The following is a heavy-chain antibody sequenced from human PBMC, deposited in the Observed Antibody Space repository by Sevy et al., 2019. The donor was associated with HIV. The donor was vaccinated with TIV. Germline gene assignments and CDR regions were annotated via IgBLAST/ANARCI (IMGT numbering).Heavy chain of an antibody. CDR2: IRYDGSNK. D-gene: IGHD3-10*01. V-gene: IGHV3-30*02. Sequence: GGSLRLSCVASGFTFSSYGMHWVRQAPGKGLEWVASIRYDGSNKYYADSVKGRFTICRDNSKNTLYLQMNSLRAEDTAEYYGAKDGEYYSSGWCAFDIWGQGTMVTVSS. CDR3: AKDGEYYSSGWCAFDI. CDR1: GFTFSSYG. J-gene: IGHJ3*02.